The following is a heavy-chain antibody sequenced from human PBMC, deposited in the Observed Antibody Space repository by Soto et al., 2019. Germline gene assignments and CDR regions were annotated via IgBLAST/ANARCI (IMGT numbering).Heavy chain of an antibody. V-gene: IGHV1-69*13. D-gene: IGHD2-15*01. CDR1: GGTFSSYA. CDR2: IIPIFGTA. CDR3: ARDQDCSGGSCYSAWFDP. Sequence: ASVKVSCKASGGTFSSYAISWVRQAPGQGLEWMGGIIPIFGTANYAQKFQGRVTITADESTSTAYMELSSLRSEDTAVYYCARDQDCSGGSCYSAWFDPWGQGTLVTVSS. J-gene: IGHJ5*02.